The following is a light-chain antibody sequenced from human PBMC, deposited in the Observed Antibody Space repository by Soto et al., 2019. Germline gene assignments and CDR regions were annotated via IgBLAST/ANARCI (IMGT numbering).Light chain of an antibody. J-gene: IGKJ1*01. CDR2: AAS. CDR3: QQYNRFSTWT. CDR1: QTVERW. Sequence: DIQMTQSPSTLSGSVGDRVTISCRASQTVERWLAWYQQKPGKAPELLXYAASTLQSGVPSRFSGSGSGTEFTLTISSLLPDDFATYYCQQYNRFSTWTFGQGTKVDI. V-gene: IGKV1-5*01.